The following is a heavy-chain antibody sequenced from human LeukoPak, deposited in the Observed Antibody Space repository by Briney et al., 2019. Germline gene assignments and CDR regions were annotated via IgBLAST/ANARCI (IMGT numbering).Heavy chain of an antibody. J-gene: IGHJ4*02. Sequence: PGGSLRLSCAASGFTFRNYAMSWVRQAPGKGLEWVSGISDGGGSTYYVDSAKGRFTISRDYSRNTLYLQMNGLRVEDTAVYYCAKGAAVATWLLDYWGQGTLVTVSS. CDR1: GFTFRNYA. CDR3: AKGAAVATWLLDY. CDR2: ISDGGGST. V-gene: IGHV3-23*01. D-gene: IGHD6-13*01.